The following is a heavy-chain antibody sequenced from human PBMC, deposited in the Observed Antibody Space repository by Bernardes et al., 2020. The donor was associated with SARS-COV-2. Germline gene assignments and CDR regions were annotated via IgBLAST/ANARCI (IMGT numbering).Heavy chain of an antibody. D-gene: IGHD1-26*01. CDR1: GFTVGTKY. CDR3: TRDPVGAYYFDF. J-gene: IGHJ4*02. V-gene: IGHV3-66*01. CDR2: IFSGGDA. Sequence: GSLRLSCAASGFTVGTKYMTWVRQAPGKGLEWVAVIFSGGDAFYADSVKGRFTISRDNSKNTLFLQMHSLRAEDTAVYFCTRDPVGAYYFDFWGQGTLVAVSS.